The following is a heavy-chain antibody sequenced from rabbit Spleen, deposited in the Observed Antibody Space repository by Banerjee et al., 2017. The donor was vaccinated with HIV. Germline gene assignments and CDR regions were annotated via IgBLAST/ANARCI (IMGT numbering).Heavy chain of an antibody. D-gene: IGHD5-1*01. CDR2: IYDGSGGGI. CDR3: ARAGEGGDGYLNL. CDR1: GFSFSSSYY. J-gene: IGHJ4*01. Sequence: QEQLVESGGGLVQPEGSLTLTCKASGFSFSSSYYMCWVRQAPGKGLEWIACIYDGSGGGIKYASWAKGRFTISKTSSTTVTLQMTSLTVADTATYFCARAGEGGDGYLNLWGPGTLVTVS. V-gene: IGHV1S45*01.